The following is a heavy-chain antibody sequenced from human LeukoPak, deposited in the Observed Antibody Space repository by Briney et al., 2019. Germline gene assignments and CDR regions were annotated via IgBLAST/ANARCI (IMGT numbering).Heavy chain of an antibody. D-gene: IGHD3-22*01. CDR2: MNPSGST. CDR1: GGSSIGYY. Sequence: NPSETLSLTCAVYGGSSIGYYWTWIRQTPGKGLEWIGEMNPSGSTNYNPSLKSRVTISVDTPKNQFSLKLSSVTAEDTAVYYCARGRQDVTMIVVVMTAVSYYLDVWGKGTTVTVS. J-gene: IGHJ6*03. CDR3: ARGRQDVTMIVVVMTAVSYYLDV. V-gene: IGHV4-34*01.